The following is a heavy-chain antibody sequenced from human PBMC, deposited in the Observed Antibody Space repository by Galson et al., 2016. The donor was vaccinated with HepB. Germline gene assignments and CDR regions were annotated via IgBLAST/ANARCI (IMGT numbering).Heavy chain of an antibody. Sequence: SLRLSCAASGFTSSTYWVNWVRQAPGKGLAWVASIKQDGSQKLSVDSVKGRFTISRDDAKNSLYLQMNSLRADETAVYHCAGGTYHNWFDAWGQGTLVTVSS. CDR2: IKQDGSQK. CDR3: AGGTYHNWFDA. J-gene: IGHJ5*02. CDR1: GFTSSTYW. V-gene: IGHV3-7*03. D-gene: IGHD3-16*01.